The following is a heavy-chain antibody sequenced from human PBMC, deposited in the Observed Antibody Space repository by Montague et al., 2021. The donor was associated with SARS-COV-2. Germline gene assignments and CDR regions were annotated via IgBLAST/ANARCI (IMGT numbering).Heavy chain of an antibody. CDR3: ARGSRKVTMVVVVLLGTAHYFDS. D-gene: IGHD3-22*01. V-gene: IGHV4-34*01. CDR2: IHEGRRT. J-gene: IGHJ4*02. Sequence: SETLSLTCSGYGGRYTGDDWRWIRQTPSKEREWIGEIHEGRRTNYNPSLKSRVTISSDTSKNQFSLSLTSVTAADTAVYYCARGSRKVTMVVVVLLGTAHYFDSWGQGIQVTVSS. CDR1: GGRYTGDD.